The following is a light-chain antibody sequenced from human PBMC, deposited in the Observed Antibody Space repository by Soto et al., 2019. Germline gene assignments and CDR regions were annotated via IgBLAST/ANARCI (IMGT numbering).Light chain of an antibody. J-gene: IGKJ1*01. Sequence: PGEGATLSCRASQSVSSSYLAWYQQKPGQAPRLLIYGASSRATGIPDRFSGSGSGTDFTLTIRRLEPEDFAVYYCQQYGSSPPWTFGQGTKV. CDR3: QQYGSSPPWT. V-gene: IGKV3-20*01. CDR2: GAS. CDR1: QSVSSSY.